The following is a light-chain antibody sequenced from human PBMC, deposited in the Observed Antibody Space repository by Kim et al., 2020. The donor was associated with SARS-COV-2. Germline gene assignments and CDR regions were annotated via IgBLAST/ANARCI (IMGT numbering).Light chain of an antibody. CDR3: NACASSNTYV. J-gene: IGLJ1*01. Sequence: HSIPTSCTGSQSDVGGYNYVSWYQQHPGKAPELVIYGVSKRPSGVSNRFSGSKSGNTASLTISGLQAEDEADYYCNACASSNTYVFGAGTKVTVL. V-gene: IGLV2-14*04. CDR2: GVS. CDR1: QSDVGGYNY.